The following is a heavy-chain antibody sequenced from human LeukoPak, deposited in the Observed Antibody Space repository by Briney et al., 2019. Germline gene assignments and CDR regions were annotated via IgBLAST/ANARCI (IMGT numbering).Heavy chain of an antibody. J-gene: IGHJ3*02. D-gene: IGHD2-15*01. CDR2: MNPNSGNT. CDR3: ARGLCSGGSCYDAFDI. V-gene: IGHV1-8*02. CDR1: GYTFTSYA. Sequence: ASVKVSCKASGYTFTSYAMNWVRQAPGQGLEWMGWMNPNSGNTGYAQKFQGRVTMTRNTSISTAYMELSSLRSEDTAVYYCARGLCSGGSCYDAFDIWGQGTMVTVSS.